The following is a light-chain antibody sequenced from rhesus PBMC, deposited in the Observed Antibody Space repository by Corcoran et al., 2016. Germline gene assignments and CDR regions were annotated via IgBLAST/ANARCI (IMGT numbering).Light chain of an antibody. J-gene: IGKJ2*01. CDR1: QGISSY. V-gene: IGKV1-25*01. CDR2: KAS. Sequence: DIQMTQSPSSLSASVGDTVTITCRASQGISSYLAWYQQKPGKAPKLLVNKASSLQSGVPSRFSGSGSGTDFTLTISSLQSEDFATYDCQQYSSRPYSFGQGTKVEIK. CDR3: QQYSSRPYS.